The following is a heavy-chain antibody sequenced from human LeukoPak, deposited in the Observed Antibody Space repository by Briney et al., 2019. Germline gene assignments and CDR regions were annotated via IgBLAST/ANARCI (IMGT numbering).Heavy chain of an antibody. D-gene: IGHD4-17*01. J-gene: IGHJ4*02. Sequence: GGSLRLSCAVSGFSVNDNYMSWVRQAPGKGLQRVSVMFPDGRTYYADSVKGRFTISRDLARNTLLLQMHSLRADDPAVHYCARTNPVYGDYDYWGQGTLVTVSS. CDR1: GFSVNDNY. V-gene: IGHV3-53*01. CDR3: ARTNPVYGDYDY. CDR2: MFPDGRT.